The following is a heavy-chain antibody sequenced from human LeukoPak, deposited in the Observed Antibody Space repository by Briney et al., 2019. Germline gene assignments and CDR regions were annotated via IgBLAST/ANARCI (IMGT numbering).Heavy chain of an antibody. D-gene: IGHD6-13*01. J-gene: IGHJ4*02. Sequence: ASVKVSCKASGGTFSSYAISWVRQAPGQGLEWMGGIIPIFGTANYAQKFQGRVTITADESTSTAYMELSSLRSEDTAVYYCARVSVRAAAGTLGDYWGQGTLVTVSS. CDR1: GGTFSSYA. CDR3: ARVSVRAAAGTLGDY. CDR2: IIPIFGTA. V-gene: IGHV1-69*13.